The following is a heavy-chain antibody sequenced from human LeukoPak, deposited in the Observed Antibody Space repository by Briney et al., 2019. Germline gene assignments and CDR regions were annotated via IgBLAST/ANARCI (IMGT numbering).Heavy chain of an antibody. V-gene: IGHV3-30*18. Sequence: GGSLRLSCAASGFTFSSYGMHWVRQAPGKGLEWVAVISYDGSNKYYADSVKGRFTISRDNSKNTLYLQMNSLRAKDTAVYYCAKLIVVVPAAIDAFDIWGQGTMVTVSS. CDR2: ISYDGSNK. CDR3: AKLIVVVPAAIDAFDI. D-gene: IGHD2-2*01. J-gene: IGHJ3*02. CDR1: GFTFSSYG.